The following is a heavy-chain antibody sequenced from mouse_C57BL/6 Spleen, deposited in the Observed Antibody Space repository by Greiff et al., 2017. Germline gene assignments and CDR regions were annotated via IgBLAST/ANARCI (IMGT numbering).Heavy chain of an antibody. J-gene: IGHJ1*03. Sequence: QVQLQQPGAELVKPGASVKMSCKASGYTFTSYWITWVKQRPGQGLEWIGDIYPGSGSTNYNEKFKSKATLTVDTSSSTAYMQLSSLTSEDSAVYYCARSPNWDVRRYFDGWGTGTTVTVSS. D-gene: IGHD4-1*01. CDR3: ARSPNWDVRRYFDG. V-gene: IGHV1-55*01. CDR2: IYPGSGST. CDR1: GYTFTSYW.